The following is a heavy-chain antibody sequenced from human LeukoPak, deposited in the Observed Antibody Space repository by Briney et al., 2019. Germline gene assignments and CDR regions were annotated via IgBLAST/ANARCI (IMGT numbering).Heavy chain of an antibody. V-gene: IGHV1-18*01. Sequence: ASVKVSCKASGYTSTSYAMHWVRQAPGQGLEWMGWISAYNGNTNYAQKLQGRVTMTTDTSTSTAYMELRSLRSDDTAVYYCASAYYYGSGSYYPSFDYWGQGTLVTVSS. CDR2: ISAYNGNT. CDR3: ASAYYYGSGSYYPSFDY. J-gene: IGHJ4*02. D-gene: IGHD3-10*01. CDR1: GYTSTSYA.